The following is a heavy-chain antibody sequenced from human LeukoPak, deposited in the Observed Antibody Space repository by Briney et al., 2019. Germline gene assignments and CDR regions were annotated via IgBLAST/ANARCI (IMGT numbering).Heavy chain of an antibody. CDR2: IIPIFGTA. Sequence: SVKVSCKASGGTFSSYAISWVRQAPGQGLEWMGGIIPIFGTANYAQKFQGRVTITADKSTSTAYMELSSLRSEDTAVYYCASAVLKQLWLDRLWAFDIWGQGTMVTVSS. V-gene: IGHV1-69*06. CDR3: ASAVLKQLWLDRLWAFDI. CDR1: GGTFSSYA. J-gene: IGHJ3*02. D-gene: IGHD5-18*01.